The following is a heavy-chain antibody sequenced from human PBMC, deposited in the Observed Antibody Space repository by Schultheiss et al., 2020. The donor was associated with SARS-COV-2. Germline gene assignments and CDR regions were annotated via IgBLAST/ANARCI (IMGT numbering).Heavy chain of an antibody. CDR1: GFTFDDYA. Sequence: GGSLRLSCAASGFTFDDYAMHWVRQAPGKGLEWVSGISWNSGSIGYADSVKGRFTISRDNAKNSLYLQMNSLRAEDTAVYYCARVLEAVSYYYYYGMDVWGQGTTVTVSS. CDR2: ISWNSGSI. D-gene: IGHD1-1*01. CDR3: ARVLEAVSYYYYYGMDV. J-gene: IGHJ6*02. V-gene: IGHV3-9*01.